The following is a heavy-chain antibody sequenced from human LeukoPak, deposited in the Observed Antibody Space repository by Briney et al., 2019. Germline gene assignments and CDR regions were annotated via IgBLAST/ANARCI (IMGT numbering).Heavy chain of an antibody. Sequence: GGSLRLSCAASGFTFSSYWMSCVRQAPGKGLEWVANIKQDGSEKYYVDSVKGRFTISRDNAKNSLYLQMNSLRAEDTAVYYCARVYYYGSGSYFLGYMDVWGKGTTVTISS. D-gene: IGHD3-10*01. J-gene: IGHJ6*03. CDR2: IKQDGSEK. CDR3: ARVYYYGSGSYFLGYMDV. CDR1: GFTFSSYW. V-gene: IGHV3-7*01.